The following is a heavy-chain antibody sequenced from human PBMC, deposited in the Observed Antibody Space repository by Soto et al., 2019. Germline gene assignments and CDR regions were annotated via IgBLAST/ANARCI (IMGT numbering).Heavy chain of an antibody. CDR3: ARSFFP. V-gene: IGHV4-59*01. CDR1: GGSISRYR. J-gene: IGHJ5*02. CDR2: IFYNGTT. Sequence: QVQLQESGPGLVKPSETLSLTCVVSGGSISRYRWSWIRQPPGKGLEWIGYIFYNGTTSYNSSLKSRVTISVDLSKNHLSLTLASVTAADTAVYDCARSFFPWGQGTLVVVSS.